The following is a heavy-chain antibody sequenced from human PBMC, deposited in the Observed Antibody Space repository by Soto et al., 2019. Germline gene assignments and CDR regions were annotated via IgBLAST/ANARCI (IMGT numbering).Heavy chain of an antibody. CDR2: TYYRSKWYN. Sequence: PSQTLSLTCAISGDSVSSNSAAWNWIRQSPSRGLERLGRTYYRSKWYNDYAVSVKSRITVNPDTSKNQFSLQLNSVTPEDTAVYYCARAHCSSTSCYRGSYYYYGMDVWGQGTTVTVSS. CDR1: GDSVSSNSAA. J-gene: IGHJ6*02. CDR3: ARAHCSSTSCYRGSYYYYGMDV. V-gene: IGHV6-1*01. D-gene: IGHD2-2*02.